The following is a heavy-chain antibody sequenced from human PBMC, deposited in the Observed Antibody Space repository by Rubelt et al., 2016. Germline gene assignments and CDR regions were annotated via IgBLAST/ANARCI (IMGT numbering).Heavy chain of an antibody. J-gene: IGHJ3*02. V-gene: IGHV4-34*01. CDR3: ARGYDYYGSGRGDAFDI. D-gene: IGHD3-10*01. CDR2: INHSGST. CDR1: GGSFSGYY. Sequence: QVQLQRWGAGLLKPSETLSLTCAVYGGSFSGYYWSWIRQPPGKGLEWIGEINHSGSTNYNPSLKSRVTISVDTSKNQFSLKLSSVTAADTAVYYCARGYDYYGSGRGDAFDIWGQGTMVTVSS.